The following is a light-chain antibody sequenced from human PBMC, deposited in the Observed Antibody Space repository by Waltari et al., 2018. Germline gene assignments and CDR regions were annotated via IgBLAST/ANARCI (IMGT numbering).Light chain of an antibody. CDR2: KTS. Sequence: DIQMTQSPSTLSASVGDRVTIPCRASQSINSWLAWYQQEPGKAPNLLIYKTSTLQSGVPCRFSGSESGTEFTLTISSLQPDDFATYYCQQYNSHSQTFGRGTKLEIK. J-gene: IGKJ2*01. CDR3: QQYNSHSQT. CDR1: QSINSW. V-gene: IGKV1-5*03.